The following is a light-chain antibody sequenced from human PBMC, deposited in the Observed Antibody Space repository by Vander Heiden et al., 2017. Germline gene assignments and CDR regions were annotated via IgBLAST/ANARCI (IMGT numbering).Light chain of an antibody. CDR3: QSYDSSLSGSV. J-gene: IGLJ3*02. Sequence: QSVLTQPPSVSAAPGHRVTISCTGSRSNIGAGYDVHWYQQLPGTAPKLLIYGNSNRPSGVPDRFSGSKSGTSASLAITGLQAEDEADYYCQSYDSSLSGSVFGGGTKLTVL. CDR1: RSNIGAGYD. CDR2: GNS. V-gene: IGLV1-40*01.